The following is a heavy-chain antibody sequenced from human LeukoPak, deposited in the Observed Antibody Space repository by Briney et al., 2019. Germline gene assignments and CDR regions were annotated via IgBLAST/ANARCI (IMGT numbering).Heavy chain of an antibody. CDR3: ARGDIVLMVYAKNFDY. Sequence: ASVKVSCKASGYTFTGYYMHWVRQAPGQGLEWMGWINPNSGGTNYAQKFQSRVTMTRDTSISTAYMELSRLRSDDTAVYYCARGDIVLMVYAKNFDYWGQGTLVTVSS. CDR2: INPNSGGT. J-gene: IGHJ4*02. V-gene: IGHV1-2*02. CDR1: GYTFTGYY. D-gene: IGHD2-8*01.